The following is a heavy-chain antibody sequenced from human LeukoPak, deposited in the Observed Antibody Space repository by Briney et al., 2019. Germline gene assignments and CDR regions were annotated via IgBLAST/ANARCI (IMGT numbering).Heavy chain of an antibody. J-gene: IGHJ6*02. CDR2: IYYSGST. CDR3: ARQPGIAVAGTRSSSFYYYGMDV. CDR1: GGSISSYY. D-gene: IGHD6-19*01. Sequence: SETLFLTCTVSGGSISSYYWSWIRQPPGKGLEWVGYIYYSGSTNYNPSLKSRVTISVDTSKNQFSLKLSSVTAADTAVYYCARQPGIAVAGTRSSSFYYYGMDVWGQGTTVTVSS. V-gene: IGHV4-59*08.